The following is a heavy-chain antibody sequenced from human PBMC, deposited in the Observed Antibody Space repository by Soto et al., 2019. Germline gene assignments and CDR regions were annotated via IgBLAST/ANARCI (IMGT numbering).Heavy chain of an antibody. Sequence: SETLSLTCTVSGASIRGHFWSWIRQPTGKGLEWIAYIYNSGSSYNPSLKSRVTISVDTSKNQLSLKLSSVIAADSAVYYCAINADVWSQGTTVT. J-gene: IGHJ6*02. V-gene: IGHV4-59*08. CDR3: AINADV. CDR2: IYNSGS. CDR1: GASIRGHF.